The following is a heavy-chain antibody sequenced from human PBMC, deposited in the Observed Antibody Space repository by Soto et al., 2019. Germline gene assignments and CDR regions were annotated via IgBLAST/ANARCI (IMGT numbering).Heavy chain of an antibody. D-gene: IGHD2-15*01. CDR3: AKGRTVVVVAASRPFYYYGMDV. V-gene: IGHV3-23*01. J-gene: IGHJ6*02. CDR2: ISGSGGST. Sequence: PGGSLRLSCAASGFTFSSYAMSWVRQAPGKGLEWVSAISGSGGSTYYADSVKGRFTISRDNSKNTLYLQMNSLRAEDTAVYYCAKGRTVVVVAASRPFYYYGMDVWGQGTTVTV. CDR1: GFTFSSYA.